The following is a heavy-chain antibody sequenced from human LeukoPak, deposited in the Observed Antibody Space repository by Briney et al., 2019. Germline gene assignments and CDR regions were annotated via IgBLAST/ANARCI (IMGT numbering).Heavy chain of an antibody. CDR1: GYTFTSYG. V-gene: IGHV1-18*01. J-gene: IGHJ3*02. D-gene: IGHD5-24*01. CDR3: ARGLQETLAWLKALSAFDI. Sequence: ASVKVSCKASGYTFTSYGISWVRQAPGQGLEWMAWISGYNGNTNYAQKLQGRVTMSTDTSTSTGYMELRSLRSDDTAVYYCARGLQETLAWLKALSAFDIWGQGTMVTVSS. CDR2: ISGYNGNT.